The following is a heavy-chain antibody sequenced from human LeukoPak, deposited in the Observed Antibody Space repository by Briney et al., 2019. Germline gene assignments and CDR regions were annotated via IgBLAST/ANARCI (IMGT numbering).Heavy chain of an antibody. J-gene: IGHJ4*02. CDR3: AKEADKLTYDFWSGYPD. CDR2: IRYDGSNK. Sequence: GGSLRLSCAASGFTFSSYGMHWVRQAPGKGLEGVAFIRYDGSNKYYADSVKGRFTISRDNSKNTLYLQMNSLRAEDTAVYYCAKEADKLTYDFWSGYPDWGQGTLVTVSS. V-gene: IGHV3-30*02. CDR1: GFTFSSYG. D-gene: IGHD3-3*01.